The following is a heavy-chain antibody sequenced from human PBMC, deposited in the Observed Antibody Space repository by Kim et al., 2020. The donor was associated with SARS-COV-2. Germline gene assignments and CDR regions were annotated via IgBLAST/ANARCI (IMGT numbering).Heavy chain of an antibody. V-gene: IGHV3-64D*09. CDR1: GFTFSSYA. D-gene: IGHD6-13*01. CDR3: VKVGTVAGTWYWFDP. Sequence: GSLRLSCSASGFTFSSYAMHWVRQAPGKGLEYVSTISNNGGSTYYADSVKGRFTISRDNSKNTLYLEMSSLRAEDTAVYYCVKVGTVAGTWYWFDPWGQ. J-gene: IGHJ5*02. CDR2: ISNNGGST.